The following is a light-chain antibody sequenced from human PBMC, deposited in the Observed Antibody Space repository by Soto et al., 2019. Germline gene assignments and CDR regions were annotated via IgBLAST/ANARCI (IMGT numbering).Light chain of an antibody. CDR1: QSVCSN. V-gene: IGKV3-15*01. Sequence: EIVMTQSPATLSVSPGQRATLSCRASQSVCSNFDWYHQKPGQATRLLIYGASTRATGIPARFSGSGAGTEFTLTISSLQSEDCAVYYCQQYNSWPPITFGQGTRLEIK. J-gene: IGKJ5*01. CDR3: QQYNSWPPIT. CDR2: GAS.